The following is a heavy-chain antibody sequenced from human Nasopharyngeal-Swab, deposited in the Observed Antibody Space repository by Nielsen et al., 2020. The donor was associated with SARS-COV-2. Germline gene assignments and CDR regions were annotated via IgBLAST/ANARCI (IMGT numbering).Heavy chain of an antibody. Sequence: RQAPGKGLEWIGYIYYSGSTNYNPSLKSRVTISVDTSKNQFSLKLSSVTAADTAVYYCARAGDYVWGSYRYGRGPHDAFVIWGQGTMVTVSS. CDR3: ARAGDYVWGSYRYGRGPHDAFVI. J-gene: IGHJ3*02. D-gene: IGHD3-16*02. V-gene: IGHV4-59*01. CDR2: IYYSGST.